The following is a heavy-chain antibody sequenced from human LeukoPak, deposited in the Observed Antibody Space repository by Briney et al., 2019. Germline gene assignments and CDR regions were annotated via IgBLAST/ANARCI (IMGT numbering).Heavy chain of an antibody. CDR3: ANKNGGVGPFDY. J-gene: IGHJ4*02. D-gene: IGHD1-26*01. CDR2: IWYDGINK. V-gene: IGHV3-33*06. Sequence: GGSLRLSCAASGFTFSSYGMHWVRQAPGKGLEWVTVIWYDGINKYYADSVKGRFTISRDNSKNTLYLQMNSLRAEDTAVYYCANKNGGVGPFDYWGQGTLVTVSS. CDR1: GFTFSSYG.